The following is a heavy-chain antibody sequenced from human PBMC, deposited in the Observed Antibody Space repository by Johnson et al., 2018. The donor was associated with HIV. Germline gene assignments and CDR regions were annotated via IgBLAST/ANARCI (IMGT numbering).Heavy chain of an antibody. J-gene: IGHJ3*02. CDR1: GLSFSSYG. V-gene: IGHV3-33*06. CDR3: AKDPYSGSPIDI. CDR2: IWSDGSNK. Sequence: QLVESGGGVVQPWRSVRLSCAASGLSFSSYGMEWVRQAPGKGLEWVAVIWSDGSNKHYADSVKGRFTISRDNSKNTLYLQMNSLRAEDTAVYYCAKDPYSGSPIDIWGQGTMVTVSS. D-gene: IGHD1-26*01.